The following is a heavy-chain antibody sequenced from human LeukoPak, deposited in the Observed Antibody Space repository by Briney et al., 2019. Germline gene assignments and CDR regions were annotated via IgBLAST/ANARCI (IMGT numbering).Heavy chain of an antibody. CDR1: GFTFSDYA. CDR3: ANSVRGYYYYGMDA. D-gene: IGHD4-23*01. Sequence: GGSLRLSCAASGFTFSDYAMNWVRQGPGKGLEWVSVITGSDNSPYYADSVKGRFTISRDNSKNTLYLQMHSLRAEDTAVYYCANSVRGYYYYGMDAWGQGTTVTVSS. J-gene: IGHJ6*02. CDR2: ITGSDNSP. V-gene: IGHV3-23*01.